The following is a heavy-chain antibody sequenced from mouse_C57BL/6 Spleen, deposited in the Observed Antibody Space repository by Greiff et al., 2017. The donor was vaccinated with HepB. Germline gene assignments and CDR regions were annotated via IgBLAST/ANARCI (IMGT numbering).Heavy chain of an antibody. CDR3: AREESYYGSPRGYFDV. V-gene: IGHV5-4*01. CDR1: GFTFSSYA. D-gene: IGHD1-1*01. CDR2: ISDGGSYT. J-gene: IGHJ1*03. Sequence: EVHLVESGGGLVKPGGSLKLSCAASGFTFSSYAMSWVRQTPEKRLEWVATISDGGSYTYYPDNVKGRFTISRDNAKNNLYLQMSHLKSEDTAMYYCAREESYYGSPRGYFDVWGTGTTVTVSS.